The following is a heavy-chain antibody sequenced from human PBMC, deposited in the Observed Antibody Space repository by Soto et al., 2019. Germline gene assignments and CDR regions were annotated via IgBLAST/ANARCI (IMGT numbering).Heavy chain of an antibody. CDR2: ISGSDDST. D-gene: IGHD6-6*01. V-gene: IGHV3-23*01. J-gene: IGHJ4*01. CDR1: GFTFSSYA. CDR3: VTRSSSTTVGY. Sequence: PGESLKISCAASGFTFSSYAMSWVRQAPGKGLEWVSVISGSDDSTYYADSVKGRFTISRDKSKNTLYLQMNSLRAEDTAVYYCVTRSSSTTVGYCGPGSLVTVS.